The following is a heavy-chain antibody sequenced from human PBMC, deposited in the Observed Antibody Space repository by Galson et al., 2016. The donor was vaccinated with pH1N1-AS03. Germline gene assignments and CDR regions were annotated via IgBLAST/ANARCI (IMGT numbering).Heavy chain of an antibody. D-gene: IGHD4-23*01. V-gene: IGHV3-21*01. Sequence: SLRLSCAASGFTFSNYVINWVRQAPGKGLEWVSSITSSTKYIYYADSVKGRFTISRDNAKNSLFLQMNRLRAEDPAVYYCARGRGRNSNFDFWGQGTLVTVSS. CDR1: GFTFSNYV. J-gene: IGHJ4*02. CDR3: ARGRGRNSNFDF. CDR2: ITSSTKYI.